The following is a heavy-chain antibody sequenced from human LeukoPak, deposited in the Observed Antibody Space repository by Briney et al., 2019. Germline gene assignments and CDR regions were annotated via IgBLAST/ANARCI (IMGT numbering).Heavy chain of an antibody. V-gene: IGHV1-3*01. D-gene: IGHD1-26*01. CDR1: GYTFTSYA. J-gene: IGHJ5*02. Sequence: GASVKVSCKASGYTFTSYAMHWVRQAPGQRLEWMGWINAGNGNTKYSQKFQGRVTITRDTSASTAYMELSSLRSEDTAVYYCARGSPTQEWFDPWGQGTLVTVSS. CDR2: INAGNGNT. CDR3: ARGSPTQEWFDP.